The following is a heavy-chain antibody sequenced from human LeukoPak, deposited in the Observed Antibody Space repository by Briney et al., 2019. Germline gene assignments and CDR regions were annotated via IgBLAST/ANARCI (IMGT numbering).Heavy chain of an antibody. Sequence: PSQTLSLTCAVSGASFSSGGYSWTWIRQPPGKGLEWIGYIYYSGSTNYNPSLKSRVTISVDTSKNQFSLKLSSVTAADTAVYYCARDRYSSGWYGLDAFDIWGQGTMVTVSS. J-gene: IGHJ3*02. V-gene: IGHV4-61*08. D-gene: IGHD6-19*01. CDR1: GASFSSGGYS. CDR3: ARDRYSSGWYGLDAFDI. CDR2: IYYSGST.